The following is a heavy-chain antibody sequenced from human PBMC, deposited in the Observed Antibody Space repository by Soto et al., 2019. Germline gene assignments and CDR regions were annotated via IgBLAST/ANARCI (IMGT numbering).Heavy chain of an antibody. CDR3: ARDLNPGIAVAGPYYYYGMDV. D-gene: IGHD6-19*01. V-gene: IGHV1-46*01. J-gene: IGHJ6*02. Sequence: GASVKVSCKASGYTFTSYYMHWVRQAPGQGLEWMGIINPSGGSTSYAQKFQGRVTMTRDTSTSTVYMELSSLRSEDTAVYHCARDLNPGIAVAGPYYYYGMDVWGQGTTVTVSS. CDR2: INPSGGST. CDR1: GYTFTSYY.